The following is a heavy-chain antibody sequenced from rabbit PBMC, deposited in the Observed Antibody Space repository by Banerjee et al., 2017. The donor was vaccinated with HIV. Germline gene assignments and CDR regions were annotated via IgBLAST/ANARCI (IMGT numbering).Heavy chain of an antibody. V-gene: IGHV1S40*01. CDR3: VRVPSYSYDDYGENNL. CDR1: GFSFSSYYY. D-gene: IGHD2-1*01. Sequence: QSLEESGGDLVKPGASLTLTCTASGFSFSSYYYMCWVRQAPGKGLEWIGFIWSGGSTDYASWVNGRFTISSHNAQNTLYLQLNSLTAADTATYFCVRVPSYSYDDYGENNLWGPGTLVTVS. CDR2: IWSGGST. J-gene: IGHJ4*01.